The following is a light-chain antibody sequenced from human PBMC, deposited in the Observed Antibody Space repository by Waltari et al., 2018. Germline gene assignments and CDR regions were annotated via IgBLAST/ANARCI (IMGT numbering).Light chain of an antibody. CDR2: YVS. CDR3: SSQSSNNVVL. CDR1: SNDVGGYNS. J-gene: IGLJ2*01. V-gene: IGLV2-14*01. Sequence: QSALTQPASVSGSPGQSVTIFCTGTSNDVGGYNSVLWYQEHPGQAPGVIIYYVSDRPSGVSDRYSGSKSGNTASLTISGLQAEDAADYYCSSQSSNNVVLFGGWNKLTVL.